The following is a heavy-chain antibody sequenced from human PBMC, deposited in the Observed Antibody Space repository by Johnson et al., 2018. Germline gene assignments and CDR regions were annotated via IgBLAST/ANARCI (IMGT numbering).Heavy chain of an antibody. Sequence: VQLVESGGGLVQPGGSLRLSCAASGFTFNIYAMTWVRQAPGKGLEWVSGISAARGGNTYYADSVKGRFSISRDNSKNTLYLQMDSLRVEDTAVYYWAKGGDFYDSSAYDESRVWYFDLWGRGTLVTVSS. CDR1: GFTFNIYA. CDR3: AKGGDFYDSSAYDESRVWYFDL. J-gene: IGHJ2*01. D-gene: IGHD3-22*01. V-gene: IGHV3-23*04. CDR2: ISAARGGNT.